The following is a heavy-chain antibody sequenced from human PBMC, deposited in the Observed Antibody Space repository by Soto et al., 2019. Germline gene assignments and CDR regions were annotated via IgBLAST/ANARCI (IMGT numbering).Heavy chain of an antibody. D-gene: IGHD1-26*01. Sequence: ESGGGLVKPGGSLRLSCAASGFTFSNAWMSWVRQAPGKGLEWVGRIKSKTDGGTTDYAAPVKGRFTISRDDSKNTLYLQMNSLKTEDTAVYYCTTDLDSGSYPIDPWGQGTLVTVSS. CDR2: IKSKTDGGTT. J-gene: IGHJ5*02. V-gene: IGHV3-15*01. CDR1: GFTFSNAW. CDR3: TTDLDSGSYPIDP.